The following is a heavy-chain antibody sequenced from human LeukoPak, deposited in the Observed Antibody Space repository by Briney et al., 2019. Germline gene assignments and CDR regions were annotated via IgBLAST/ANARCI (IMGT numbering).Heavy chain of an antibody. Sequence: GGSLRLSCAASGFTFSSYGMHWVRQAPGKGLEGVAVISYDGSNKYYADSVKGRFTISRDNSKNTLFLQMNSLRAADTAVYYCAKDSGLVRIYYYYGMDVWGQGTTVTVSS. CDR1: GFTFSSYG. CDR2: ISYDGSNK. CDR3: AKDSGLVRIYYYYGMDV. D-gene: IGHD3/OR15-3a*01. V-gene: IGHV3-30*18. J-gene: IGHJ6*02.